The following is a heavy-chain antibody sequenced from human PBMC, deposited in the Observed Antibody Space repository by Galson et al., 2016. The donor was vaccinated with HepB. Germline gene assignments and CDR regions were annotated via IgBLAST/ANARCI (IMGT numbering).Heavy chain of an antibody. CDR3: TKDMEKQQLVSLNFDY. J-gene: IGHJ4*02. V-gene: IGHV3-30*18. CDR1: GFSFSNYG. D-gene: IGHD6-6*01. Sequence: SLRLSCAASGFSFSNYGVHWVRQAPGKGLEWVAVISYDGGHKKYADSVKGRFTISRDNWKNTLYLQMNSLRAEDTAVYFCTKDMEKQQLVSLNFDYWGQGTSVTVSA. CDR2: ISYDGGHK.